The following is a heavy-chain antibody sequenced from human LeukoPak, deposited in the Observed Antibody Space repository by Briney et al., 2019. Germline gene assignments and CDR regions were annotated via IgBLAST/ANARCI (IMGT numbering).Heavy chain of an antibody. J-gene: IGHJ4*02. CDR3: AREVVGANDAPFDY. V-gene: IGHV1-69*13. CDR1: GGTFSSYA. Sequence: SVKVSCKASGGTFSSYAISWVRQAPGQGLEWMGGIIPIFGTANYAQKFQGRVTITADESTSTAYMELSSLRSEDTAVYYCAREVVGANDAPFDYWGQGTLVTVSS. D-gene: IGHD1-26*01. CDR2: IIPIFGTA.